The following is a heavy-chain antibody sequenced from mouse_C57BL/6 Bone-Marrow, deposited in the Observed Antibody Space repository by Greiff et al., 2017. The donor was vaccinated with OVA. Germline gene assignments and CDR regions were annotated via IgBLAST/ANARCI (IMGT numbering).Heavy chain of an antibody. J-gene: IGHJ2*01. Sequence: EVMLVESEGGLVQPGSSMKLSCTASGFTFSDYYMAWVRQVPEKGLEWVANINYDGSSTYYLDSLKSRFIISRDNAKNILYLQMSSLKSEDTATYYCARDRELGSYYFDDWGQGTTLTVSS. V-gene: IGHV5-16*01. CDR1: GFTFSDYY. D-gene: IGHD4-1*01. CDR3: ARDRELGSYYFDD. CDR2: INYDGSST.